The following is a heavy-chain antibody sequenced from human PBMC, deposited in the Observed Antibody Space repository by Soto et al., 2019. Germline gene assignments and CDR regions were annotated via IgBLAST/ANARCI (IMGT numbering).Heavy chain of an antibody. J-gene: IGHJ4*02. Sequence: PGGSLRLSCAAPGFTFSSYAMSWVRQAPGKGLEWVSAISGSGGSTYYADSVKGRFTISRDNSKNTLYLQMNSLRAEDTAVYYCAKIPTMVLGGPGHFDYWGQAPLVTVSS. V-gene: IGHV3-23*01. CDR1: GFTFSSYA. CDR3: AKIPTMVLGGPGHFDY. CDR2: ISGSGGST. D-gene: IGHD3-10*01.